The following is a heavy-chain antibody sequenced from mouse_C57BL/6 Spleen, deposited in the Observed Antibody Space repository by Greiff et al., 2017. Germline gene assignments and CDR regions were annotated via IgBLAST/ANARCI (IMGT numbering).Heavy chain of an antibody. CDR1: GFNIKDDY. V-gene: IGHV14-4*01. Sequence: EVQLVESGAELVRPGASVKLSCTASGFNIKDDYMHWVKQRPEQGLEWIGWIDPENGDTEYASKFQGKATITADTSSNTAYLQLSSLTSEDTAVYYCTTYPPTGRNYFDYWGQGTTLTVSS. CDR3: TTYPPTGRNYFDY. J-gene: IGHJ2*01. D-gene: IGHD4-1*02. CDR2: IDPENGDT.